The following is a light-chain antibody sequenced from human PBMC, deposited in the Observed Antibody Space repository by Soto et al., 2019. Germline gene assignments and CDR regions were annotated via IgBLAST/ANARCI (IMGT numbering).Light chain of an antibody. CDR2: GAS. CDR3: QKYDSTPRT. V-gene: IGKV1-27*01. CDR1: QGISNY. J-gene: IGKJ3*01. Sequence: DIQMTQSPSSLSASVGDRVTITCRASQGISNYLAWYQQKPGEAPKLLVYGASPLQSGVPSLFSGSGSGTYFPLSIGILQPEDVATYYCQKYDSTPRTFGPGTKVAL.